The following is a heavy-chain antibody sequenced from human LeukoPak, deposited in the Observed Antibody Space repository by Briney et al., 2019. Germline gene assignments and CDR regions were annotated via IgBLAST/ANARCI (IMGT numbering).Heavy chain of an antibody. CDR3: TTPRRDIAVAGYFDY. Sequence: PGGSLRLSCAASGFTFSGSAMHWVRQASGKGLEWVGRIRSKANSYATAYAASAKGRFTISRDDSKNTAYLQMNSLKTEDTAVYYCTTPRRDIAVAGYFDYWGQGTLVTVSS. J-gene: IGHJ4*02. D-gene: IGHD6-19*01. CDR2: IRSKANSYAT. CDR1: GFTFSGSA. V-gene: IGHV3-73*01.